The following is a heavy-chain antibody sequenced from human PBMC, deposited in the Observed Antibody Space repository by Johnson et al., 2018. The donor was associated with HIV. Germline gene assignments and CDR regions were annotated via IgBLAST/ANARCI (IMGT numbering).Heavy chain of an antibody. J-gene: IGHJ3*02. CDR2: ISWDGGST. CDR1: GFTFDDYG. D-gene: IGHD1-14*01. Sequence: QLVESGGGVVRPGGSLRLSCAASGFTFDDYGMSWVRQAPGKGLEWVSLISWDGGSTYYADSVKGRFTISRDNSKNSLYLQMNSLRTEDTAVYSCARARWEEPIRGAFDIWGQGTMVTVSS. CDR3: ARARWEEPIRGAFDI. V-gene: IGHV3-43*02.